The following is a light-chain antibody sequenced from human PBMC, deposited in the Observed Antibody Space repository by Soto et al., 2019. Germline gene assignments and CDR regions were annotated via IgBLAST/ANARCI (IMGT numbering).Light chain of an antibody. J-gene: IGKJ2*01. V-gene: IGKV1-33*01. CDR3: QQYESLPS. CDR2: DAS. CDR1: QDIRSY. Sequence: DIQMTQSPSSLSASVGDRVTITCQASQDIRSYLNWYQQKPGKPPKVLIYDASSLEPGVPSRFSGSGSGTEFTFTISSLQPEDVATYYCQQYESLPSFGQGTKLEIK.